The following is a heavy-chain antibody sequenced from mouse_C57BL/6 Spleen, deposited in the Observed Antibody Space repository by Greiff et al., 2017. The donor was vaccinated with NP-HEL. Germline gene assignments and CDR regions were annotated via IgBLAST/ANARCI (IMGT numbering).Heavy chain of an antibody. Sequence: QVQLQQSGAELAKPGASVKLSCKASGYTFTSYWMHWVKQRPGQGLEWIGYINPSSGYTKYNQKFKDKAKLTADKSSSTAYMQLSSLTYEDSAVYYCARKGVVDYWGQGTTLTVSS. V-gene: IGHV1-7*01. J-gene: IGHJ2*01. CDR2: INPSSGYT. CDR3: ARKGVVDY. CDR1: GYTFTSYW. D-gene: IGHD1-1*02.